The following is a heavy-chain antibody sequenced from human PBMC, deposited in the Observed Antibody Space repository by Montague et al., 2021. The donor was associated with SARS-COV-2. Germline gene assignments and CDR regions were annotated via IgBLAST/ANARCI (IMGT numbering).Heavy chain of an antibody. CDR3: ARGYYDSSGYYATVGVH. Sequence: SLRLSCAASGFTVSSNYMSWVRQAPGKGLEWVSVIYSGGSAYYADSVKGRFTISRDNSKNALYLQMNSLRAEDTAVYYCARGYYDSSGYYATVGVHWGQGTLVTVSS. V-gene: IGHV3-66*01. CDR1: GFTVSSNY. D-gene: IGHD3-22*01. CDR2: IYSGGSA. J-gene: IGHJ4*02.